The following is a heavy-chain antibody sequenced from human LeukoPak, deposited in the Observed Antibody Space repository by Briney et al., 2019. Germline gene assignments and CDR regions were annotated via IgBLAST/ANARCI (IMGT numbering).Heavy chain of an antibody. CDR3: ARDPTYYYGSGSYYNGPPRYFDY. CDR2: IYYSGST. Sequence: SETLSLTCTVSGGSISSSSYYWGWIRQPPGKGLEWIGSIYYSGSTYYNPSLKSRVTISVDTSKNQFSLKLSSVTAADTAVYYCARDPTYYYGSGSYYNGPPRYFDYWGQGTLVTVSS. CDR1: GGSISSSSYY. D-gene: IGHD3-10*01. J-gene: IGHJ4*02. V-gene: IGHV4-39*07.